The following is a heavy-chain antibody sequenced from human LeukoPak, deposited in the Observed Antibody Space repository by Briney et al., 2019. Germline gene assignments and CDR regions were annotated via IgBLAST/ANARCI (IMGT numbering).Heavy chain of an antibody. V-gene: IGHV3-30*04. CDR3: AREDSGWYCPY. CDR1: GFTFSSYA. J-gene: IGHJ4*02. Sequence: GGSLRLSCAASGFTFSSYAMHWVRQAPGKGLEWVAVISYDGSNKYYADSVKGRFTISRDNAKNSLYLQMNSLRAEDTAVYYCAREDSGWYCPYWGQGTLVTVSS. CDR2: ISYDGSNK. D-gene: IGHD6-19*01.